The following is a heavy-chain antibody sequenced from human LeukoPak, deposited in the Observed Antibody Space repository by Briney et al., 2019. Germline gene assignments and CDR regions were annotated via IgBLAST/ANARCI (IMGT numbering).Heavy chain of an antibody. V-gene: IGHV3-33*01. D-gene: IGHD4-17*01. CDR2: IWYDGSNK. Sequence: GGSLRLSCAASGFTFSSYGMHWVRQAPGKGLEWVAVIWYDGSNKHYADSVKGRFTISRDNSKNTLYLQMNSLRAEDTAVYYCARDDDIASRSYGDYPFDYWGQGTLVTVSS. CDR1: GFTFSSYG. J-gene: IGHJ4*02. CDR3: ARDDDIASRSYGDYPFDY.